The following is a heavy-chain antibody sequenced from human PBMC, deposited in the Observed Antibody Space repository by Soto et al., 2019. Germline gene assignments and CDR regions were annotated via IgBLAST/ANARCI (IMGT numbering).Heavy chain of an antibody. CDR1: GYTFRNFG. J-gene: IGHJ4*02. CDR2: IAAYNGDT. CDR3: ARDRGTYFDY. Sequence: QVQLVQSGAEVKKPGASVRVSYKASGYTFRNFGYSWLRQAPGQRPEWMGWIAAYNGDTNFAPSLRGRLTMTTDTSTTTVYMELNSLTSDDTAVYYCARDRGTYFDYWGQGTLVTASS. V-gene: IGHV1-18*01.